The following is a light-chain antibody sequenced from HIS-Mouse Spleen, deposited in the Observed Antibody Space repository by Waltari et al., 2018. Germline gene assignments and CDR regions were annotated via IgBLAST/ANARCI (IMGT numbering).Light chain of an antibody. J-gene: IGKJ1*01. CDR1: QGISRS. CDR2: AAS. V-gene: IGKV1-9*01. CDR3: QQLNSYPPT. Sequence: DIQLTQSPSFLSASVGDRVTITCRASQGISRSLAWYQQKPGKAPKLLIYAASTLQSGVPSRFSGSGSGTEFTLTISSLQPEYFATYYCQQLNSYPPTFGQGTKVEIK.